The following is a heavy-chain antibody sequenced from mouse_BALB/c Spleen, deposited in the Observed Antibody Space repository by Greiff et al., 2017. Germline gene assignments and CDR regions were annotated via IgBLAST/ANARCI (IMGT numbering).Heavy chain of an antibody. V-gene: IGHV5-6-5*01. CDR3: AREWGRYFDY. D-gene: IGHD1-3*01. CDR2: ISSGGST. Sequence: DVKLVESGGGLVKPGGSLKLSCAASGFTFSSYAMSWVRQTPEKRLEWVASISSGGSTYYPDSVKGRFTISRDNARNILYLQMSSLRSEDTAMYYCAREWGRYFDYWGQGTTLTVSS. CDR1: GFTFSSYA. J-gene: IGHJ2*01.